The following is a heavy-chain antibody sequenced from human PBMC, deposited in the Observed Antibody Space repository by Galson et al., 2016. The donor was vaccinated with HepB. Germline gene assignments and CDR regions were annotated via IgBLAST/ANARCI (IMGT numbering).Heavy chain of an antibody. D-gene: IGHD6-13*01. J-gene: IGHJ4*02. CDR1: GGSFSGYY. CDR3: ARGLDSSPLYPFDY. Sequence: ETLSLTCAVYGGSFSGYYWSWIRQPPGKGLEWIGEINHSGSTNYNPSLKSRVTISVDTSKNQFSLKLSLVTAADTAVYYCARGLDSSPLYPFDYRGQGTPGTVSS. CDR2: INHSGST. V-gene: IGHV4-34*01.